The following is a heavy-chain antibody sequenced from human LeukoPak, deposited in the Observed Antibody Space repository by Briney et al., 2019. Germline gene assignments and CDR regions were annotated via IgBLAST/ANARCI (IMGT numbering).Heavy chain of an antibody. CDR1: GFTFSSHS. V-gene: IGHV3-21*01. J-gene: IGHJ4*02. D-gene: IGHD6-13*01. CDR3: ARDGGIAAAVDY. CDR2: ISSSSSYI. Sequence: GGSLRLSCEASGFTFSSHSMNWVRQAPGKGLEWVSSISSSSSYIYYADSVKGRFTISRDNAKNTLYLQMNSLRAEDTAVYYCARDGGIAAAVDYWGQGTLVTVSS.